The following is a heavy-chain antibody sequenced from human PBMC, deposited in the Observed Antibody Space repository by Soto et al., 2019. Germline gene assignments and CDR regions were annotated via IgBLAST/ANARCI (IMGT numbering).Heavy chain of an antibody. Sequence: EVQLLQSGGGLVQPGESLRLSCAASGFTFSSYAMSWVRQAPGKGLEWVSVISGSDDSTYYADSVKGRFTISRDNSKSTLYLQMNRLRAEDTAVYYCAKRSSSSTFDYWGQGTLVTVSS. V-gene: IGHV3-23*01. J-gene: IGHJ4*02. CDR2: ISGSDDST. CDR1: GFTFSSYA. CDR3: AKRSSSSTFDY. D-gene: IGHD6-6*01.